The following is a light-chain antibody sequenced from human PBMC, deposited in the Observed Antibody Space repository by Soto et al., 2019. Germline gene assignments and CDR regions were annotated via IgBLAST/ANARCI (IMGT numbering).Light chain of an antibody. CDR3: GTWDISLDTVV. CDR2: DNH. V-gene: IGLV1-51*01. CDR1: SSNVGGNY. Sequence: QSVLTQPPSVSAAPGQKVTISCSGRSSNVGGNYVSWYQVLPQKAPKLLIYDNHKRHSGIPDRFSGSKSGTSATLGITDLQTGDEAEYYCGTWDISLDTVVFGGGTKLT. J-gene: IGLJ2*01.